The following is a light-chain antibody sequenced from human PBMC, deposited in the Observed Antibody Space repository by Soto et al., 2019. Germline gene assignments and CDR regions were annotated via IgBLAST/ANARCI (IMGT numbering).Light chain of an antibody. J-gene: IGKJ1*01. CDR3: QQSYSTPPT. V-gene: IGKV1-39*01. CDR2: AAS. CDR1: QGISSY. Sequence: DIQLTQSPSFLSASLGDRVTITCLASQGISSYLNWYQHKPGKAPKLLIYAASSLQSGVPSRFSGSGSGTDFTLTISSLQPEDFATYYCQQSYSTPPTFGQGTKVDI.